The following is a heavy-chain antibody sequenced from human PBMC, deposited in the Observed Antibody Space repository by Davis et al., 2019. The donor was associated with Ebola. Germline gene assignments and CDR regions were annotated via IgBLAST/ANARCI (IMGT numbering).Heavy chain of an antibody. J-gene: IGHJ4*02. Sequence: GESLKISCAASGFTFSSYSMNWVRQAPGKGLEWVSYISSSSSTIYYADSVKGRFTISRDNSKNTLYLQMNSLRAEDTAVYYCAKLVTLTFDYWGQGTLVTVSS. CDR2: ISSSSSTI. CDR3: AKLVTLTFDY. CDR1: GFTFSSYS. V-gene: IGHV3-48*01. D-gene: IGHD4-23*01.